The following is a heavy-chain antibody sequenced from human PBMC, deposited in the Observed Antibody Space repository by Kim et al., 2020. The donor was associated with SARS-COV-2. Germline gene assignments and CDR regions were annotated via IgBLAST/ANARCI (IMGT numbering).Heavy chain of an antibody. Sequence: NYNPSLKSRVTISVDTSKNQFSLKLSSVTAADTAVYYCARGRDGYNRFQPWGQGTLVTVSS. CDR3: ARGRDGYNRFQP. J-gene: IGHJ5*02. D-gene: IGHD5-12*01. V-gene: IGHV4-59*09.